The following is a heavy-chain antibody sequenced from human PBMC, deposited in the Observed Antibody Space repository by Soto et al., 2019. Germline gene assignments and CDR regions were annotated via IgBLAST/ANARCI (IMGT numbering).Heavy chain of an antibody. V-gene: IGHV3-74*01. Sequence: GGSLSLSCTASGFSFSTHWMHWVRQAPGKGLVWVSRINGDGTTTNYADSVKGRFTISRDNAKNTLSLQMNSLRVEDTAMYFCARLETIVMTPFALWGRGTLVTVSS. D-gene: IGHD1-1*01. CDR1: GFSFSTHW. CDR2: INGDGTTT. J-gene: IGHJ2*01. CDR3: ARLETIVMTPFAL.